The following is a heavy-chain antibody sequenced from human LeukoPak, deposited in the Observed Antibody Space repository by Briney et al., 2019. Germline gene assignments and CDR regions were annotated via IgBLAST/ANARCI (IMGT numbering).Heavy chain of an antibody. V-gene: IGHV4-34*01. CDR3: ARVGVRGVIKVFDY. CDR1: GGSFSGYY. D-gene: IGHD3-10*01. Sequence: SETLSLTCAVYGGSFSGYYWSWIRQPPGKGLEWIGEINHSGSTNYNPSLKSRVTISVDTSKNQSSLKLGSVTAADTAVYYCARVGVRGVIKVFDYWGQGTLVTVSS. J-gene: IGHJ4*02. CDR2: INHSGST.